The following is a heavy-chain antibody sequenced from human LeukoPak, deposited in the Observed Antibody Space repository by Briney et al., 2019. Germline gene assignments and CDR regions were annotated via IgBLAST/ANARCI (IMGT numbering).Heavy chain of an antibody. Sequence: SETLSLTCTVSRGSISSSSYYWGWIRQPPGKGLEWIGSIYYSGSTYYNPSLKSRVTISVDTSKNQFSLKLSSVTAADTAVYYCARATAKGLLYNRFDPWGQGTLVAVSS. CDR2: IYYSGST. CDR3: ARATAKGLLYNRFDP. V-gene: IGHV4-39*07. D-gene: IGHD3-10*01. J-gene: IGHJ5*02. CDR1: RGSISSSSYY.